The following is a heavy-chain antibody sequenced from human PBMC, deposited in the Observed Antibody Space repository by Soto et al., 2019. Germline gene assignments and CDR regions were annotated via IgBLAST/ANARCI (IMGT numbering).Heavy chain of an antibody. J-gene: IGHJ6*02. CDR2: IIPICGTA. CDR1: GGTFSSYA. CDR3: ARGFQDGSGRDYYYYGMDV. D-gene: IGHD3-10*01. Sequence: QVQLVQSGAEVKKPGSSVKVSCKASGGTFSSYAISWLRQAPGHGLEWMGGIIPICGTANYAQKVQGRVTITADEDTSTAYVELSSLSSEDTAVYYCARGFQDGSGRDYYYYGMDVWGQGTTVTVSS. V-gene: IGHV1-69*01.